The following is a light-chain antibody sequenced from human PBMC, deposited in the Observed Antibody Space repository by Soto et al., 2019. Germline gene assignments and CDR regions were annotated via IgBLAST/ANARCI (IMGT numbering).Light chain of an antibody. CDR1: SSNIGANYD. CDR3: QSYDNSLSVYV. V-gene: IGLV1-40*01. J-gene: IGLJ1*01. CDR2: GNT. Sequence: QSVLTQPPSVSGAPGQRVTISCTGSSSNIGANYDVHWYQHRPGTAPKLLIFGNTNRPSGVPDRFSGSKSGTSASLAITGLQAEDEADYYCQSYDNSLSVYVFGTGTKVTVL.